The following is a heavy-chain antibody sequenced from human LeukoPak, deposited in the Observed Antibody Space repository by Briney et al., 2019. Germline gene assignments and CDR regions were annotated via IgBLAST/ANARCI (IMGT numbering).Heavy chain of an antibody. J-gene: IGHJ4*02. V-gene: IGHV3-23*01. CDR3: AKHRTPITIFGVPPMG. D-gene: IGHD3-3*01. CDR2: VSGSGGST. Sequence: PGGSLRLSCAASGFTFSSYAMSWVRQAPGKGLEWVSAVSGSGGSTYYADSVKGRFTISRDNSKNTLYLQMNSLRAEDTAVYYCAKHRTPITIFGVPPMGGGQGTLVTVSS. CDR1: GFTFSSYA.